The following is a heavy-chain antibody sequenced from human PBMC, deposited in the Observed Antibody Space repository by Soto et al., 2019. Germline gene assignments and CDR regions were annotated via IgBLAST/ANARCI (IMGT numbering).Heavy chain of an antibody. D-gene: IGHD6-13*01. CDR2: MNPNSGNT. CDR1: GYTFTSYD. Sequence: ASVKVSCKASGYTFTSYDINWVRQATGQGLEWMGWMNPNSGNTGYAQKFQGRVTMTRNTSISTAYMELSSLRSEDTAVYYCARMDIAAAGWEGGYYDYGMDVSGQGTTFTVSS. CDR3: ARMDIAAAGWEGGYYDYGMDV. V-gene: IGHV1-8*01. J-gene: IGHJ6*02.